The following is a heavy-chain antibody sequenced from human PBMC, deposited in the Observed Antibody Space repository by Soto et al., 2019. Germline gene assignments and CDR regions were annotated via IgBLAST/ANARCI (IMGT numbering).Heavy chain of an antibody. CDR2: IYWDDDE. CDR3: ALLSWRNLDY. Sequence: NLSLTCTVSGECIGSDGYYWTWIRQPQGKALEWLALIYWDDDERYSPSLKTRLTITKDTSKNQAVLTMTNMDPVDTATYYCALLSWRNLDYWGKGTLVTGSA. J-gene: IGHJ4*02. CDR1: GECIGSDGYY. D-gene: IGHD1-1*01. V-gene: IGHV2-5*08.